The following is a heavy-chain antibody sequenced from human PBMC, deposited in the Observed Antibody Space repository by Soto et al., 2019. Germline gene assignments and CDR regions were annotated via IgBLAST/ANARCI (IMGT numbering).Heavy chain of an antibody. CDR3: ARVPPGSGYPLDY. V-gene: IGHV4-4*02. J-gene: IGHJ4*02. Sequence: QVQLQESGPGLVKPSGTLSLTCAVSGGSIISSNWWIWVRQPPGKGLEWIGDIYHSGSTNYNPSPKSRVTISVDKATNQFSSKLSCVTAAETAVYYWARVPPGSGYPLDYWGQGTLVTVS. CDR2: IYHSGST. CDR1: GGSIISSNW. D-gene: IGHD3-3*01.